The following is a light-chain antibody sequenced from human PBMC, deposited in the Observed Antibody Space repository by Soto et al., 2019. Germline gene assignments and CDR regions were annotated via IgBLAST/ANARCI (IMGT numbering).Light chain of an antibody. J-gene: IGKJ4*01. Sequence: EIVITQSPATLSVSPGERATLSCRVSQSVDINLAWYQKKAGQAPRLLIYGASSRATGIPDRFSGSGSGTDFTLTISRLEPEDFAVYYCQQYGSSPRVTFGGGTKVDI. V-gene: IGKV3-20*01. CDR3: QQYGSSPRVT. CDR2: GAS. CDR1: QSVDIN.